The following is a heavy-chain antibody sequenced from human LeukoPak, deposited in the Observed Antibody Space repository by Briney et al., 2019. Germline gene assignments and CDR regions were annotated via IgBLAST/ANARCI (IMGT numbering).Heavy chain of an antibody. CDR2: SYFGESA. V-gene: IGHV4-39*01. D-gene: IGHD4-17*01. CDR3: AGNYGAATYFDY. CDR1: GGSKALSTYY. Sequence: SETLSLTCTVSGGSKALSTYYCVWIRQPPGKGLEWIGTSYFGESANYVPSLKSRVTISVDTSKNQFSLTLTSVTAADTSLYFCAGNYGAATYFDYWGQGILVSVSS. J-gene: IGHJ4*02.